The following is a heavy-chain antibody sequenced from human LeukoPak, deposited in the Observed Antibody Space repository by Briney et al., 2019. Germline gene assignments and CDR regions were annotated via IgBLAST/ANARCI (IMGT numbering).Heavy chain of an antibody. CDR1: GGTFSSYA. CDR3: ARVGDLRSGHHFDY. CDR2: IIPILGIA. V-gene: IGHV1-69*04. Sequence: GASVKVSCKASGGTFSSYAISWVRQAPGQGLEWMGRIIPILGIANYAQKFQGRDTITADKSTSTAYMELSSLRSEDTAVYYCARVGDLRSGHHFDYWGQGTLVTVSS. J-gene: IGHJ4*02. D-gene: IGHD3-10*01.